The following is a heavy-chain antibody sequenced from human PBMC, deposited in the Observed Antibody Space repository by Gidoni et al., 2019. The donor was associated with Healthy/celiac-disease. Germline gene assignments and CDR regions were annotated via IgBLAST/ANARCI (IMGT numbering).Heavy chain of an antibody. V-gene: IGHV6-1*01. Sequence: QVQLQQSGPGLVKPSQTLSLTCAISGHSVSRNRAAWNLLRQTPSRGLEWLGRTYSRSKWYNDYAVSVKSRITINPDTSKNQFSLQLNAVTPEDTAVYYCARFRKVGATTGDYYYYYGMDVWGQGTTVTVSS. CDR2: TYSRSKWYN. D-gene: IGHD1-26*01. CDR1: GHSVSRNRAA. CDR3: ARFRKVGATTGDYYYYYGMDV. J-gene: IGHJ6*02.